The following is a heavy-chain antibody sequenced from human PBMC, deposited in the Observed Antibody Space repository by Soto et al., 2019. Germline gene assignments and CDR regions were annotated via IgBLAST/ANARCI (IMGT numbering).Heavy chain of an antibody. J-gene: IGHJ4*02. Sequence: SETLSLTCTVSGGSISPYYWSWIRQPPGKGLEWIGYIYYTGTTNYYPSLKSRVTMSVDTSKNQFSLKLSSVTAADTAVYYCARLGGYYQALDSCGPGTLVTVSS. CDR2: IYYTGTT. D-gene: IGHD3-22*01. CDR3: ARLGGYYQALDS. V-gene: IGHV4-59*08. CDR1: GGSISPYY.